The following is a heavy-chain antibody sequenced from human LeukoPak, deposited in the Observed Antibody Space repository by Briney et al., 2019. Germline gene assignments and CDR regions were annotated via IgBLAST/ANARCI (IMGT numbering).Heavy chain of an antibody. CDR3: ARDKPYDSSGMAY. CDR2: IYYSGST. Sequence: SETLSLTCTVSGGSISSSSYYWGWIRQPPGKGLEWIGSIYYSGSTYYNPSLKSRVTISVDTSKNQFSLKLSSVTAADTAVYYCARDKPYDSSGMAYWGQGTLVTASS. CDR1: GGSISSSSYY. J-gene: IGHJ4*02. V-gene: IGHV4-39*01. D-gene: IGHD3-22*01.